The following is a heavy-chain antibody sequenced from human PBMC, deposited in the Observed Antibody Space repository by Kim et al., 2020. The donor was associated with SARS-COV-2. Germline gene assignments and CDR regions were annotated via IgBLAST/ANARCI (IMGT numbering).Heavy chain of an antibody. J-gene: IGHJ4*02. D-gene: IGHD5-18*01. Sequence: SRTSNEDSVKGRFTIYRDNAKNTLYLQMNRLGAEETDVYYCARGKQLCDYWGQGTLVTVSS. CDR3: ARGKQLCDY. V-gene: IGHV3-74*01. CDR2: SRT.